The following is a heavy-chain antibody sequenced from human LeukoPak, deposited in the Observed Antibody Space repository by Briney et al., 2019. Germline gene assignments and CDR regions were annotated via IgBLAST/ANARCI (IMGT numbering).Heavy chain of an antibody. CDR3: ARELTRFGEFDC. CDR2: INAANGDT. D-gene: IGHD3-10*01. J-gene: IGHJ5*01. Sequence: GASVKVSCKASGYTFTGYYMHWVRQAPGQGLEWMGWINAANGDTKYSQRFQGRVTVTRDTSASTVYMELSSLTSEDTALYYCARELTRFGEFDCWGQGTLVTVSS. CDR1: GYTFTGYY. V-gene: IGHV1-3*01.